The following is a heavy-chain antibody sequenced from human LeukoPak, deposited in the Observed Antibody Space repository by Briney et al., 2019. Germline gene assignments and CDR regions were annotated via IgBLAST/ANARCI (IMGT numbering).Heavy chain of an antibody. D-gene: IGHD1-14*01. V-gene: IGHV4-34*01. J-gene: IGHJ4*02. CDR1: GGSFSGYY. CDR2: INHSGST. CDR3: ARGKLTEFDY. Sequence: SETLSLTCAVYGGSFSGYYWSWIRQPPGKGLEWIGEINHSGSTNYNPSLKSRVTISVDTSKNQFSLKLSSVTAADTAVYYRARGKLTEFDYWGRGTLVTVSS.